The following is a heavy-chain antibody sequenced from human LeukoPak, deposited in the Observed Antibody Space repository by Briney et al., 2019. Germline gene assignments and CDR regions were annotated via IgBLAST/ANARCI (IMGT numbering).Heavy chain of an antibody. V-gene: IGHV1-69*06. CDR2: IIPIFGTA. Sequence: PEASVKVSCKASGGTFSSYAISWVRQAPGQGLEWMGGIIPIFGTANYAQKFQGRVTITADKSTSTAYMELSSLRSEDMAVYYCARASIRYGHDYIDYWGQGTLVTASS. CDR1: GGTFSSYA. D-gene: IGHD4/OR15-4a*01. CDR3: ARASIRYGHDYIDY. J-gene: IGHJ4*02.